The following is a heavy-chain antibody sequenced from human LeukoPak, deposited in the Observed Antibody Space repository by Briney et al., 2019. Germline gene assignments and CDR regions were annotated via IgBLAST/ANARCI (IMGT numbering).Heavy chain of an antibody. V-gene: IGHV4-34*01. CDR3: ARHGRQLPYWYFDL. J-gene: IGHJ2*01. CDR1: YGSFSGYY. Sequence: SETLSLTCTVFYGSFSGYYWSWIRQPPGKGLEWIGEINHSGNTNYNPSLKSRVTISVDTSKNQFSLKLSSVTAADTAVYYCARHGRQLPYWYFDLWGRGTLVTVSS. D-gene: IGHD1-1*01. CDR2: INHSGNT.